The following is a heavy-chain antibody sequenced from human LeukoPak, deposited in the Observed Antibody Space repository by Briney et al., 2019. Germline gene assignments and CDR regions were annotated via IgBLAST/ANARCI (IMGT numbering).Heavy chain of an antibody. CDR2: IYSGGST. V-gene: IGHV3-66*01. D-gene: IGHD5-18*01. J-gene: IGHJ3*02. Sequence: GGSLRLSCAASGFTVSSNYMSWVRQAPGKGLEWVSVIYSGGSTYYADSVKGRFTISRDNSKNTLYLQMNSLRAEDTAVYYCARDTGGYSYGYGAFDIWGQGTVVTVSS. CDR1: GFTVSSNY. CDR3: ARDTGGYSYGYGAFDI.